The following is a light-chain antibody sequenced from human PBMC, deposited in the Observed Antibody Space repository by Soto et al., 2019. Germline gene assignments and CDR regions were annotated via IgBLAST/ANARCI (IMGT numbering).Light chain of an antibody. CDR2: DVS. CDR3: SSYTSSSPYVV. V-gene: IGLV2-14*01. CDR1: SSDVGGYNY. J-gene: IGLJ2*01. Sequence: SALTQPASVSGSPGQSITISCTGTSSDVGGYNYVSWYQQHPGKAPKLMIYDVSNRPSGVSNRFSASKSGNTASLTISGLQVEDEADYYCSSYTSSSPYVVFGGGTKVTVL.